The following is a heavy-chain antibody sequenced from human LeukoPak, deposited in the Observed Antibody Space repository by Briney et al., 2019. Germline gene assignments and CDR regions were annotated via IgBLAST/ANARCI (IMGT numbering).Heavy chain of an antibody. D-gene: IGHD5-18*01. Sequence: PSQTLSLTCTVSGGSISSCGYYWIWIRQHPGKGREWIVYIYYSGSTYYNPSLTSRVTISVDTSKNQFSLKLSSVTAADTAVYYCARYANTAMVTRSYWYFDLWGRGTLVTVSS. V-gene: IGHV4-31*03. CDR3: ARYANTAMVTRSYWYFDL. CDR2: IYYSGST. CDR1: GGSISSCGYY. J-gene: IGHJ2*01.